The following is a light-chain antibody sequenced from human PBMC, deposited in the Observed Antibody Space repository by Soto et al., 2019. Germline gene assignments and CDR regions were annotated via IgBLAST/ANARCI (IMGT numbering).Light chain of an antibody. V-gene: IGKV1-9*01. CDR1: QGIRTN. CDR3: QQLNSYPLT. CDR2: AAS. J-gene: IGKJ4*01. Sequence: DIQLTQSPSFLSASVGDRVTITCRASQGIRTNLAWYQQKPGKAPNLLIYAASTLQGGVPSRFSGRGSGTEFTLTISSLQPEDFATYYCQQLNSYPLTFGGGITVEMK.